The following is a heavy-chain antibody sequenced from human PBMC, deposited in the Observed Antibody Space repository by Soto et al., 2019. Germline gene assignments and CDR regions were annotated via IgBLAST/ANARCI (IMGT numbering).Heavy chain of an antibody. CDR2: IIPIFGTA. CDR3: ASAVEKATINSPFDY. V-gene: IGHV1-69*01. J-gene: IGHJ4*02. CDR1: GGTFSSYA. Sequence: QVQLVQSGAEVKKPGSSVKVSCKASGGTFSSYAISWVRQAPGQGLEWMGGIIPIFGTANYAQKFQGRVTITADESTSTAYMELGSLRSEDTSVYYCASAVEKATINSPFDYWGQGTLVTVSA. D-gene: IGHD5-12*01.